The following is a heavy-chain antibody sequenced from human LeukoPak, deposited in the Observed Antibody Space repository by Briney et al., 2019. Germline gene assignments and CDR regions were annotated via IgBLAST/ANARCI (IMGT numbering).Heavy chain of an antibody. CDR1: GFTFSSYA. CDR3: AKLLMRGYGMDV. Sequence: GGSLRLSCAASGFTFSSYAMSWVRQAPGKGLEWVSAVSDSGGSTYYADSVKGRFTISRDNSKNTLYLQMNSLRAEDTAVYYCAKLLMRGYGMDVWGQGTTVTVSS. J-gene: IGHJ6*02. V-gene: IGHV3-23*01. D-gene: IGHD3-16*01. CDR2: VSDSGGST.